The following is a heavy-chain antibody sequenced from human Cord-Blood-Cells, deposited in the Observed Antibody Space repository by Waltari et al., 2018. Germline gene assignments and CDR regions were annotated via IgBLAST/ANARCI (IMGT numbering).Heavy chain of an antibody. Sequence: QLQLQESGPGLVKPSETLSLTCTVSVGSISSSSYYWGWIRQPPGKGLEWIGRIYYSGSTYYNPSLKSRVTISVDTSKNQFSLKLSSVTAADTAVYYCARLTYYDFWSGYYFDYWGQGTLVTVSS. V-gene: IGHV4-39*01. CDR3: ARLTYYDFWSGYYFDY. CDR2: IYYSGST. CDR1: VGSISSSSYY. J-gene: IGHJ4*02. D-gene: IGHD3-3*01.